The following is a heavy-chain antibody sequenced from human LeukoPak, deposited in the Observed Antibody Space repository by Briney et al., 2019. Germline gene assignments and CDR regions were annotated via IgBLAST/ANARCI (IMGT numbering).Heavy chain of an antibody. V-gene: IGHV1-69*01. CDR3: ARDWEPRVKASYDL. Sequence: SVKVSCKASGGTLSTYAFTWVRQAPGQGLEWMGGIIPVFQTADSAQKFQGRVTMTADESTGIVYMELSSLTYDDTAVYYCARDWEPRVKASYDLWGQGKMVTVSS. J-gene: IGHJ3*01. CDR2: IIPVFQTA. CDR1: GGTLSTYA. D-gene: IGHD1-14*01.